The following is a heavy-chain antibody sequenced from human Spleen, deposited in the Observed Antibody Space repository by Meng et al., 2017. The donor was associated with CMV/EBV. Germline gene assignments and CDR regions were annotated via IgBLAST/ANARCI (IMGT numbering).Heavy chain of an antibody. J-gene: IGHJ6*02. V-gene: IGHV3-30*04. CDR3: AREASWATMVRGVMAKGMDV. Sequence: GGSLRLSCAASGFTFSSYAMHWVRQAPGKGLEWVAVISYDGSNKYYADSVKGRFTISRDNSKNTLYLQMNSLRAEDTAVYYCAREASWATMVRGVMAKGMDVWGQGTTVTVSS. CDR1: GFTFSSYA. D-gene: IGHD3-10*01. CDR2: ISYDGSNK.